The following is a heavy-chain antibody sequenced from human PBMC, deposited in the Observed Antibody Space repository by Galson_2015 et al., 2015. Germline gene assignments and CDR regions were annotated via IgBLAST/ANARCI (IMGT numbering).Heavy chain of an antibody. CDR1: GYTFTSYD. CDR3: ARGNYYDSSGYYITDWYFDL. CDR2: MNPNSGNT. J-gene: IGHJ2*01. Sequence: KVSCKASGYTFTSYDINWVRQATGQGLEWMGWMNPNSGNTGYAQKFQGRVTMTRNTSISTAYMELSSLRSEDTAVYYCARGNYYDSSGYYITDWYFDLWGRGTLVTVSS. D-gene: IGHD3-22*01. V-gene: IGHV1-8*01.